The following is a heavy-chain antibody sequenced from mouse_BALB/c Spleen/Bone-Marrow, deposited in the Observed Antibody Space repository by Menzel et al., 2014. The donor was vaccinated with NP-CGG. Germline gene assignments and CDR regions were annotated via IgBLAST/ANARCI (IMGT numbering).Heavy chain of an antibody. CDR1: GFTFSSYA. Sequence: EVKVVESGGGLVKPGGSLKLSCAASGFTFSSYAMSWVRQTPEKRLEWVASISSGGSTFYPDSVKGRFTISRENARNILYLQMSSLRPEDTAMYYCVYGNYSYYYAMDFWGQGTSVTVSS. CDR2: ISSGGST. CDR3: VYGNYSYYYAMDF. J-gene: IGHJ4*01. D-gene: IGHD2-1*01. V-gene: IGHV5-6-5*01.